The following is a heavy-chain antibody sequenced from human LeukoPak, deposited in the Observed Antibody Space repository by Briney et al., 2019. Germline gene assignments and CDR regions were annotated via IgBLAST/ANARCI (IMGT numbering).Heavy chain of an antibody. CDR2: IYYSGST. V-gene: IGHV4-39*07. CDR1: GGSISSSSYY. CDR3: ARDQRLSRPFDY. J-gene: IGHJ4*02. Sequence: SETLSLTCTVSGGSISSSSYYWGWIRQPPGKGLEWIGSIYYSGSTYYNPSLKSRVTISVDTSKNQFSLKLSSVTAADTAVYYCARDQRLSRPFDYWGQGTLVTVSS.